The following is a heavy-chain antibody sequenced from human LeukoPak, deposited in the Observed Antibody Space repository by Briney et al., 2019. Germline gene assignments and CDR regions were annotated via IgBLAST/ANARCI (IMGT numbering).Heavy chain of an antibody. Sequence: PGGALRLSCAASGFTFSSYWMSWVRQAPGKGLEWVANIKQDGSEKYYVDSVKGRFTISRDNAKNSLYLQMNSLRAEDTAVYYCARDNWNSYFDYWGQGTLVTVSS. D-gene: IGHD1-7*01. CDR1: GFTFSSYW. V-gene: IGHV3-7*01. J-gene: IGHJ4*02. CDR3: ARDNWNSYFDY. CDR2: IKQDGSEK.